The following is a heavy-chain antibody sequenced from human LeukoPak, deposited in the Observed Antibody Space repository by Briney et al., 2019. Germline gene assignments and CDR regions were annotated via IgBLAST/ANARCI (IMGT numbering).Heavy chain of an antibody. CDR2: IYSGGST. CDR1: GFTVSSNY. J-gene: IGHJ4*02. CDR3: ARLGQLGDFDY. D-gene: IGHD6-13*01. Sequence: PGGSLRLSCAASGFTVSSNYRSWVRQAPGKGLEWVSVIYSGGSTYYADSVKGRFTISRDNSKNTLYLQMNSLRAEDTAVYYCARLGQLGDFDYWGQGTLVTVSS. V-gene: IGHV3-53*01.